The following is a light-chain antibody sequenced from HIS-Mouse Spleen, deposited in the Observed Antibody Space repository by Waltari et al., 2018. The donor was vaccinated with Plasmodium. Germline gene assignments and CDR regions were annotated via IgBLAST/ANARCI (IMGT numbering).Light chain of an antibody. CDR2: EGS. J-gene: IGLJ3*02. Sequence: QSALTQPASVSGSPGQSITISCTGTSNDVGSYNLLSWYQQLPGKAPKLMIYEGSKRPSGVSNRFSGSKSGNTASLTISGLQAEDEADYYCCSYAGSSTWVFGGGTKLTVL. CDR3: CSYAGSSTWV. CDR1: SNDVGSYNL. V-gene: IGLV2-23*01.